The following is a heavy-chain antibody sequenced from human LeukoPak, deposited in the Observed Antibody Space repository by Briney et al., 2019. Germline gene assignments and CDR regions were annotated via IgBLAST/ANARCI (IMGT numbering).Heavy chain of an antibody. V-gene: IGHV4-4*07. CDR1: GGSFSGYY. CDR2: IYTSGST. D-gene: IGHD2-8*01. CDR3: ARDTYCINGVCYPGGFDY. J-gene: IGHJ4*02. Sequence: SETLSLTCAVYGGSFSGYYWSWIRQPAGKGLEWIGRIYTSGSTNYNPSLKSRVAMSVDTSKNQFSLKLSSVTAADTAVYYCARDTYCINGVCYPGGFDYWGQGTLVTVSS.